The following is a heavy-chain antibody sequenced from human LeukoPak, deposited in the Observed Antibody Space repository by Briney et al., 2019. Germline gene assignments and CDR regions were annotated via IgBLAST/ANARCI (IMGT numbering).Heavy chain of an antibody. CDR2: IYHSGST. V-gene: IGHV4-39*07. CDR1: GGSMSSENEY. D-gene: IGHD3-10*01. Sequence: PSETLSLTCSVSGGSMSSENEYWGWVRQPPGKGLEWIGEIYHSGSTNYNPSLKSRVTISVDTSKNQFSLKLSSVTAADTAVYYCARAIGWFGELFSEYYYYYYMDVWGKGTTVTISS. CDR3: ARAIGWFGELFSEYYYYYYMDV. J-gene: IGHJ6*03.